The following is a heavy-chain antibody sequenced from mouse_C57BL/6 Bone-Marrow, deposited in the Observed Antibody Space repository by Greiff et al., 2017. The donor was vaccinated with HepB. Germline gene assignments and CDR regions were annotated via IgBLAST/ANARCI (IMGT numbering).Heavy chain of an antibody. J-gene: IGHJ4*01. V-gene: IGHV2-2*01. CDR1: GFSLTSYG. Sequence: QVQLQQSGPGLVQPSQSLSITCTVSGFSLTSYGVHWVRQSPGKGLEWLGVIWSGGSTDYNAAFISRLSISKDNSKSQVFFKMNSLQADDTAIYYCARIYYDSLYAMDYWGQGTSVTVSS. D-gene: IGHD2-4*01. CDR3: ARIYYDSLYAMDY. CDR2: IWSGGST.